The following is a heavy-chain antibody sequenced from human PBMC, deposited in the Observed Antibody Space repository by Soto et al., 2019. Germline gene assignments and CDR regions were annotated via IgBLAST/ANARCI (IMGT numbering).Heavy chain of an antibody. CDR3: ATSHVAAAGKGWFDP. J-gene: IGHJ5*02. CDR2: IFYSGST. Sequence: QLQLQESGPGLVKPSETLSLTCTVSGGSISSTTYYWGWIRQPPGKGLDWIGTIFYSGSTYYNPSLKRRLTIPIDTSNNPFTLTLSSVTAADTAVYYCATSHVAAAGKGWFDPWGQGTLVIVSS. D-gene: IGHD6-13*01. V-gene: IGHV4-39*01. CDR1: GGSISSTTYY.